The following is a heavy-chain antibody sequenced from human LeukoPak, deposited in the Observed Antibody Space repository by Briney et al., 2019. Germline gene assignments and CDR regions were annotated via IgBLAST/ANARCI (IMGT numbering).Heavy chain of an antibody. CDR1: GGSFSGYY. J-gene: IGHJ4*02. CDR3: ARAPYSSSFFDY. Sequence: PSETLSPTCAVYGGSFSGYYWSWIRQPPGKGLEWIGEINHSGSTNYNPSLKSRVTISVDTSKNQFSLKLSSVTAADTAVYYCARAPYSSSFFDYWGRGTLVTVSS. CDR2: INHSGST. D-gene: IGHD6-13*01. V-gene: IGHV4-34*01.